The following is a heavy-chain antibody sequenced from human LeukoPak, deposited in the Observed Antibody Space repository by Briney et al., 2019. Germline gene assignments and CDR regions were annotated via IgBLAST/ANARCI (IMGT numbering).Heavy chain of an antibody. CDR2: ISSSSTYI. CDR3: ARDTHCSSTSCYNAFDI. Sequence: GGSLRLSCAASGFTFSSYSMNWVRQAPGKGLEWVPSISSSSTYIYYADSLKGRFTISRDNAKNSLSLQMNSLRAEDTAVYYCARDTHCSSTSCYNAFDIWGQGTMVTVSS. V-gene: IGHV3-21*01. D-gene: IGHD2-2*02. J-gene: IGHJ3*02. CDR1: GFTFSSYS.